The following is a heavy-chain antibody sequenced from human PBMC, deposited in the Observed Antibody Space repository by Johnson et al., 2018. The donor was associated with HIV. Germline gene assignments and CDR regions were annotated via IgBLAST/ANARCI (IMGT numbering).Heavy chain of an antibody. CDR3: ARDGDTVTTQGAFDI. J-gene: IGHJ3*02. V-gene: IGHV3-48*04. CDR1: GFTFSSYG. D-gene: IGHD4-17*01. Sequence: VHLVESGGGVVQPGRSLRLSCAAYGFTFSSYGIHWVRQAPGKGLEWVSYISSSGSTIYYADSVKGRFTISRDNAKNSLYLQMNSLRAEDTAVYYCARDGDTVTTQGAFDIWGQGTMVTVSS. CDR2: ISSSGSTI.